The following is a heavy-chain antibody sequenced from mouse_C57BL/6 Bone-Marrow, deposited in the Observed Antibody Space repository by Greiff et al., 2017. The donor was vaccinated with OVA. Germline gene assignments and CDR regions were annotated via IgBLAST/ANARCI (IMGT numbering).Heavy chain of an antibody. V-gene: IGHV1-19*01. CDR3: ARGWLRDFDY. CDR2: INPYNGGT. D-gene: IGHD2-2*01. J-gene: IGHJ2*01. Sequence: EVQLQQSGPVLVKPGASVKMSCKASGYTFTDYYMNWVKQSHGKSLEWIGVINPYNGGTSYNQKFKGKATLTVDKSSSTAYMELNSLTSEESAVYYCARGWLRDFDYWGQGTTLTVSS. CDR1: GYTFTDYY.